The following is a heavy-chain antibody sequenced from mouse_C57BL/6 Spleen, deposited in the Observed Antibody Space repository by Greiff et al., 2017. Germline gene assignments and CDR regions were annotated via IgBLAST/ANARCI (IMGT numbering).Heavy chain of an antibody. CDR3: ARRMVTTPSMDY. J-gene: IGHJ4*01. CDR2: INPNNGGT. CDR1: GYTFTDYN. D-gene: IGHD2-2*01. V-gene: IGHV1-18*01. Sequence: EVQLQQSGPELVKPGASVKIPCKASGYTFTDYNMDWVKQSHGKSLEWIGDINPNNGGTIYNQKFKGKATLTVDKSSSTAYMELRSLTSEDTAVYYCARRMVTTPSMDYWGQGTSVTVSS.